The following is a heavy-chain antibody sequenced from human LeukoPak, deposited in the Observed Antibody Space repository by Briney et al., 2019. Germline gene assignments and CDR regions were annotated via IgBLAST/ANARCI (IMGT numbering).Heavy chain of an antibody. CDR1: AFTFSTYS. Sequence: PGGSLRLSCAASAFTFSTYSMNWVRQAPGKGLEWVSSISSSSSYIYYADSVKGRFTISRDNAKNSLYLQMNSLRAEDTAVYYCARDAPAGGGVSAFDIWGQGTMVTVSS. J-gene: IGHJ3*02. D-gene: IGHD3-16*01. CDR3: ARDAPAGGGVSAFDI. CDR2: ISSSSSYI. V-gene: IGHV3-21*01.